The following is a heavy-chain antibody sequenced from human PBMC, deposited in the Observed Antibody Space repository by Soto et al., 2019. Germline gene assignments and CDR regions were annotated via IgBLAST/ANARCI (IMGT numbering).Heavy chain of an antibody. J-gene: IGHJ6*03. Sequence: EVQLVESGGGVVRPGGSLRLSCAASGFTFDDYGMSWVRQAPGTGLEWVSGINWNGGSTGYADSVKGRFTISRDNAKNSLYLQMNSLRAEDTALYHCASARPHDFYYYMDVWGKGTTVTVSS. CDR2: INWNGGST. V-gene: IGHV3-20*01. CDR1: GFTFDDYG. CDR3: ASARPHDFYYYMDV.